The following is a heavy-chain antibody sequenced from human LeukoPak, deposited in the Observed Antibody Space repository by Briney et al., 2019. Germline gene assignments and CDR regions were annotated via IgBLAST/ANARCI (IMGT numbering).Heavy chain of an antibody. J-gene: IGHJ4*02. CDR2: INPNSGGT. CDR3: ARDGIAAAGTADY. V-gene: IGHV1-2*02. CDR1: GYTFTRYD. D-gene: IGHD6-13*01. Sequence: ASVKVSCKASGYTFTRYDINWVRQAPGQGLEWMGWINPNSGGTNYAQKFQGRVTMTRDTSISTAYMELSRLRSDDTAVYYCARDGIAAAGTADYWGQGTLVTVSS.